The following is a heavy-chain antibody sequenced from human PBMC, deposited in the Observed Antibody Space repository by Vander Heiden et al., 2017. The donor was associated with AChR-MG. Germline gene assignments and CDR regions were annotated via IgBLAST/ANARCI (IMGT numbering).Heavy chain of an antibody. CDR1: GLNFLQLA. CDR3: AKDIRPYASGSFENAWT. CDR2: ISYDGSHQ. Sequence: QVQLLESGGGVVQPGGSLRLSCAASGLNFLQLAMHWGRQAPGKGPEWVAVISYDGSHQFYADSLKGRFTISRDNSKNTLYLQIYSLRAEDTAMYYCAKDIRPYASGSFENAWTWGQGTLVTVSS. J-gene: IGHJ4*02. V-gene: IGHV3-30*18. D-gene: IGHD3-10*01.